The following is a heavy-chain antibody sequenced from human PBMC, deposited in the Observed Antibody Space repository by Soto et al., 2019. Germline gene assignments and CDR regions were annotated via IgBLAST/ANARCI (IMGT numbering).Heavy chain of an antibody. CDR2: ISYDGSNK. Sequence: QVQLVESGGGVVQPGRYLRLSCAASGFTFSSYGMHWVRQAPGKGLEWVAVISYDGSNKYYADSVKGRFTIPRDNSKNTLYLQMNSLRAEDTAVYYCAKDPLGFEFGGGIDYWGQGTLVSVSS. CDR1: GFTFSSYG. CDR3: AKDPLGFEFGGGIDY. D-gene: IGHD3-16*01. J-gene: IGHJ4*02. V-gene: IGHV3-30*18.